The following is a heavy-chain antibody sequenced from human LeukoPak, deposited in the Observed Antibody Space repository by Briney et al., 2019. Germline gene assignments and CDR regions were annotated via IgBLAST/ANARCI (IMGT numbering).Heavy chain of an antibody. Sequence: SETLSLTRAVYGGSFSGYYWSWIRQPPGKGLEWIGEINHSGSTNYNPSLKSRVTISVDTSKNQLSLKLRSMTAADTAVYYCARDVGPDYWGQGTLVTVSS. D-gene: IGHD1-26*01. J-gene: IGHJ4*02. V-gene: IGHV4-34*01. CDR2: INHSGST. CDR1: GGSFSGYY. CDR3: ARDVGPDY.